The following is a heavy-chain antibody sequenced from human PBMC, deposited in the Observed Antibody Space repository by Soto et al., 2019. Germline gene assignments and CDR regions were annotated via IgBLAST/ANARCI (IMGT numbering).Heavy chain of an antibody. D-gene: IGHD2-2*02. CDR3: AGGAGGVFWSRPSCYTRYDAFEI. Sequence: ASVKVSCKASGGTFSSYAISWVRQAPGQGLEWMGGIIPIFGTANYAQKFQGRVTITADESTSTAYMELSSLRSEDTAVYYCAGGAGGVFWSRPSCYTRYDAFEIGGKGKVVPV. CDR2: IIPIFGTA. CDR1: GGTFSSYA. V-gene: IGHV1-69*13. J-gene: IGHJ3*02.